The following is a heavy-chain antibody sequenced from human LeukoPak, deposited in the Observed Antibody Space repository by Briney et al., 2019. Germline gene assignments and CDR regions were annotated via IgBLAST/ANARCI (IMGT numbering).Heavy chain of an antibody. CDR2: IYYSGST. CDR1: GGSISSYY. D-gene: IGHD3-10*01. CDR3: ARDWSPWFGSFDY. J-gene: IGHJ4*02. V-gene: IGHV4-59*01. Sequence: SETLSLTCTVSGGSISSYYWSWIRQPPGKGLEWIGYIYYSGSTNYNPSLKSRVTISVDTSKNQFSLKLSSVTAAGTAVYYCARDWSPWFGSFDYWGQGTLVTVSS.